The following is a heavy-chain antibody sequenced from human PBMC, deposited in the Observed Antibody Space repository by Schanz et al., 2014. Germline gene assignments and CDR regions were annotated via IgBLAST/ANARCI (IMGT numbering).Heavy chain of an antibody. J-gene: IGHJ4*02. CDR2: IDPNGGAT. Sequence: QVQLVQSGAEVKKPGASVKVSCKASGYTFIDYYMHWVRQAPGQGLEWVGWIDPNGGATNQAQMLEGRATMTRDTSISTDYMDLSGLTSADTAVYFCARDTYGKNSGDFDYWGQGTLVTVSS. D-gene: IGHD4-17*01. CDR1: GYTFIDYY. CDR3: ARDTYGKNSGDFDY. V-gene: IGHV1-2*02.